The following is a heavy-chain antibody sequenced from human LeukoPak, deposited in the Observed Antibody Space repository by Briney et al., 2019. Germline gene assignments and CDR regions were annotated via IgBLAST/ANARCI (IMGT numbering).Heavy chain of an antibody. J-gene: IGHJ4*02. Sequence: SETLSLTRAVYGGSFSGYYWSWIRQPPGKGLEWIGEINHSGSTNYNPSLKSRVTISVDTSKNQFSLKLSSVTAADTAVYYCARLAVDYYDSSGYYFDYWGQGTLVTVSS. D-gene: IGHD3-22*01. CDR3: ARLAVDYYDSSGYYFDY. CDR1: GGSFSGYY. V-gene: IGHV4-34*01. CDR2: INHSGST.